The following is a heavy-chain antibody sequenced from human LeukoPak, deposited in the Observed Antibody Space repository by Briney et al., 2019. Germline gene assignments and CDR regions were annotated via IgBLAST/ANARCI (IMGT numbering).Heavy chain of an antibody. CDR2: IDGSSSNM. D-gene: IGHD3-22*01. CDR1: GFFFSDYY. J-gene: IGHJ4*02. V-gene: IGHV3-11*01. Sequence: GGSLSLSCAASGFFFSDYYMSWMRQAPGKGLEWVSYIDGSSSNMYYADSVKGRFTISRDNAKNSLYLQMNSLRGEDTAVYYCVRAYTRGYSDDFDYWGQGTLVTVSS. CDR3: VRAYTRGYSDDFDY.